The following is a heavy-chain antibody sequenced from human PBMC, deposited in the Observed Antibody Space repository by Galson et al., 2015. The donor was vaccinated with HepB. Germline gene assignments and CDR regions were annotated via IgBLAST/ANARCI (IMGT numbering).Heavy chain of an antibody. CDR2: IRYDGSNK. V-gene: IGHV3-30*02. Sequence: SLRLSCAASGFTFSSYAMHWVRQAPGKGLEWVAFIRYDGSNKYYADSVKGRFTISRDNSKNTLYLQMNSLRAEDTAVYYCANSMVATTYRFDYWGQGTLVTVSS. CDR1: GFTFSSYA. D-gene: IGHD5-12*01. CDR3: ANSMVATTYRFDY. J-gene: IGHJ4*02.